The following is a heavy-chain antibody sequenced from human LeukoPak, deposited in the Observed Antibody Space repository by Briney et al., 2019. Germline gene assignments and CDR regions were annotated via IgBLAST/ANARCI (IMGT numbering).Heavy chain of an antibody. V-gene: IGHV4-34*01. D-gene: IGHD5-18*01. CDR2: INHSGST. CDR1: GGSFSGYY. Sequence: SETLSLTCAVYGGSFSGYYWSWIRQPPGKGLEWIGEINHSGSTNYNPSLKSRVTISVDTSKNQFSLKLSSVTAADTAVYYCATAGPGIRDAFDIWGQGTMVTVSS. CDR3: ATAGPGIRDAFDI. J-gene: IGHJ3*02.